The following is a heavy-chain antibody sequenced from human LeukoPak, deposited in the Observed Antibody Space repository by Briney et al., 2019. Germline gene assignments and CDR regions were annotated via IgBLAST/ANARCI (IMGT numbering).Heavy chain of an antibody. D-gene: IGHD2-2*01. J-gene: IGHJ4*02. Sequence: PGGSLRLSCAASGFTFSSYGMHWVRHAPGEGLEWVAYIRYHGSNINYADSVKGRFTISRDNSKDTLLLQMSSLRAEDTAVYYCAKVLTGYCGSTSCPFDSWGQGTLVTVSS. V-gene: IGHV3-30*02. CDR2: IRYHGSNI. CDR3: AKVLTGYCGSTSCPFDS. CDR1: GFTFSSYG.